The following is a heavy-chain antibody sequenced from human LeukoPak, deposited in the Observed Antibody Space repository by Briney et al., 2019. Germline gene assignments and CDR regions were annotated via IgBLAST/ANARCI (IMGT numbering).Heavy chain of an antibody. V-gene: IGHV3-30*02. CDR2: IRYDGSNK. Sequence: GGSLRLSCAASGFTFSSYGMHWVRQAPGKGLEWVAFIRYDGSNKYYADSVKGRFTISRDNAKNSLYLQMNSLRAEDTAVYYCARGGYQLLTFFDYWGQGTLVTVSS. CDR1: GFTFSSYG. CDR3: ARGGYQLLTFFDY. J-gene: IGHJ4*02. D-gene: IGHD2-2*01.